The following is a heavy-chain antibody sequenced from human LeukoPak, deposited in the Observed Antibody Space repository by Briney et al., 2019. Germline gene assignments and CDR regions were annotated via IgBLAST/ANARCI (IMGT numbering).Heavy chain of an antibody. V-gene: IGHV4-39*07. Sequence: SETLSLTCTVSGGSISSSSYYWGWIRQPPGKGLEWIGSIYYSGSTYYNPSLKSRVTISVDTSKNQFSLKLSSVTAADTAVYYCARVLKRVYFDYWAREPWSPSPQ. CDR1: GGSISSSSYY. CDR3: ARVLKRVYFDY. CDR2: IYYSGST. J-gene: IGHJ4*02.